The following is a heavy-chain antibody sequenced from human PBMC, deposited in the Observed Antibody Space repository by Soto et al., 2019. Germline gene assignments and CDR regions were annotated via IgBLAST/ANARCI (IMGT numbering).Heavy chain of an antibody. J-gene: IGHJ4*02. CDR1: GGSFSDDASSSDWY. CDR2: IDRSGRT. V-gene: IGHV4-34*01. D-gene: IGHD3-9*01. Sequence: PSETLSLTCAVYGGSFSDDASSSDWYWNWIRQSPGKGLEWIGEIDRSGRTKYNPSLQSRVTISVDRSKAQFYLTLTSVTAADTAVYFCARARYYDWCFDLWGLGTPVTVSS. CDR3: ARARYYDWCFDL.